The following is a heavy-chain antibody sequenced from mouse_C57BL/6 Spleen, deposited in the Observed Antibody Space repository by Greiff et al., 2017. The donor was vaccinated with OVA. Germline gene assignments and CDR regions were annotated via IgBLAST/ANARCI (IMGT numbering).Heavy chain of an antibody. D-gene: IGHD1-1*01. CDR3: ARSRPITTVVAYYFDY. CDR2: IDPSDSYT. Sequence: QVQLQQPGAELVRPGTSVKVSCKASGYTFTSYWMHWVKQRPGQGLEWIGVIDPSDSYTNYNQKFKGKATLTVDTSSSTAYMQLSSLTSEDSAVYYCARSRPITTVVAYYFDYWGQGTTLTVSS. CDR1: GYTFTSYW. V-gene: IGHV1-59*01. J-gene: IGHJ2*01.